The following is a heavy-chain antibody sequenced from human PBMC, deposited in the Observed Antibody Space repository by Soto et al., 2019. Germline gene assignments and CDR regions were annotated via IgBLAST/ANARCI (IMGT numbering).Heavy chain of an antibody. CDR1: GYTFSSYD. CDR2: MNPKSGHT. D-gene: IGHD4-17*01. Sequence: QVQLVQSGAEVKKPGASVKVYCKASGYTFSSYDINWVRQATGQGLEWMGWMNPKSGHTGSAQKFQGRVTMTRDTSIITAYMELSSLRSEDTAIYYCARTDGDLDVWGQGTTVTVSS. V-gene: IGHV1-8*01. CDR3: ARTDGDLDV. J-gene: IGHJ6*02.